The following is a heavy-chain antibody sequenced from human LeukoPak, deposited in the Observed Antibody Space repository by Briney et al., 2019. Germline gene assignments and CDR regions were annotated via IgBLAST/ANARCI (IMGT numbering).Heavy chain of an antibody. Sequence: SGVTLVKPTQTLTLTCTFSGFSLSPSGVGVGWIRLPPIKAREWLALIYCGDDKRYSPSLKSRLTITKDTSKDQVVLTMTNMDPVDTATYYCAQDSSGHPRRWGQGTLVTV. CDR1: GFSLSPSGVG. D-gene: IGHD6-19*01. J-gene: IGHJ4*02. CDR3: AQDSSGHPRR. CDR2: IYCGDDK. V-gene: IGHV2-5*02.